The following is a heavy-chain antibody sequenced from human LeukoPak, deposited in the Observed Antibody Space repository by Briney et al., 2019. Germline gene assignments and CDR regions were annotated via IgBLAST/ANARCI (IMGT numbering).Heavy chain of an antibody. V-gene: IGHV3-7*02. Sequence: GGSLRLSCAASGITFSGAYMTWVRQAPGKGLEWVANINPDGREKSYVDSVKGRFTISRDNAKNSLFLQMNSLTAEDTAVYYCARVIIVGATGIWGQGTMVTVSS. CDR1: GITFSGAY. CDR3: ARVIIVGATGI. CDR2: INPDGREK. J-gene: IGHJ3*02. D-gene: IGHD1-26*01.